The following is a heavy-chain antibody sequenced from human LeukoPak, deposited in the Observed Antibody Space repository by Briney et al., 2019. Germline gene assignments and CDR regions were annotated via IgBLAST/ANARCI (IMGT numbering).Heavy chain of an antibody. J-gene: IGHJ6*02. Sequence: SQTLSLTCTVSGGSISSGGYYWSWIRQHPGKGLEWIGYIYYSGSTYYNPSLKSRVTISVDTSKNQFSLKLSSVTAADTAVYYCARDVPDYYGSGSYYYGMGVWGQRTTVTVSS. CDR2: IYYSGST. V-gene: IGHV4-31*03. CDR3: ARDVPDYYGSGSYYYGMGV. CDR1: GGSISSGGYY. D-gene: IGHD3-10*01.